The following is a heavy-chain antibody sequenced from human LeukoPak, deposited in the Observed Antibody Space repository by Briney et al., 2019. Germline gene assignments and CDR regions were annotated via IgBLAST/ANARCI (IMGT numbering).Heavy chain of an antibody. D-gene: IGHD6-19*01. CDR1: GGSINTYF. V-gene: IGHV4-59*01. CDR2: IYYSGST. CDR3: ARGVTGGWYGDFQH. Sequence: KPSETLSLTCTVSGGSINTYFWSWIRQPPGKGREWIGYIYYSGSTNYNPSLKSRVTISVDTSKNQFSLKLSSVTAADTAVYYCARGVTGGWYGDFQHWGQGTLVTVSS. J-gene: IGHJ1*01.